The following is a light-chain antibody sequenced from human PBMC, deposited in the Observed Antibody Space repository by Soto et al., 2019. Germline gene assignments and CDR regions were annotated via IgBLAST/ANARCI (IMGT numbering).Light chain of an antibody. CDR1: SSDVGSYNL. V-gene: IGLV2-23*01. CDR3: CSYAGSKDVV. J-gene: IGLJ2*01. Sequence: QSALTQPASVSGAPGQSITISCTGTSSDVGSYNLVSWYPQHPGKAPQLMIYEGSKRPSGVSNRFSGSKSGNTASLTISGLQYEYEADYYCCSYAGSKDVVFGGGTQLTV. CDR2: EGS.